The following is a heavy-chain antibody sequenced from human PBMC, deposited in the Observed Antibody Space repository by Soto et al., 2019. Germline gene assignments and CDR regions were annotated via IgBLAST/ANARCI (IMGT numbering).Heavy chain of an antibody. CDR2: IYSGGST. CDR3: ARDLVFGSGSSAYYYYGMDV. V-gene: IGHV3-66*01. CDR1: GFTVSSNY. J-gene: IGHJ6*02. D-gene: IGHD3-10*01. Sequence: GGALRLSCAASGFTVSSNYMSWVRQAPGKGLEWVSVIYSGGSTYYADSVKGRFTISRDNSKNTLYLQMNSLRAEDTAVYYCARDLVFGSGSSAYYYYGMDVWGQGTTVTVSS.